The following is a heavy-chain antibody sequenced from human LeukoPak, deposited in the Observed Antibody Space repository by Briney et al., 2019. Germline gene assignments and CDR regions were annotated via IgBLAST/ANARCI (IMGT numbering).Heavy chain of an antibody. CDR1: GFTFSSYE. J-gene: IGHJ4*02. D-gene: IGHD2-15*01. Sequence: GGSLRLSCAASGFTFSSYEMNWVRQAPGKGLEWVSYISSSGSTIYYADSLKGRFTISRDNAKNSLYLQMNSLRAEDTAVYYCARVECSGGSCWGQGTLVTVSS. V-gene: IGHV3-48*03. CDR2: ISSSGSTI. CDR3: ARVECSGGSC.